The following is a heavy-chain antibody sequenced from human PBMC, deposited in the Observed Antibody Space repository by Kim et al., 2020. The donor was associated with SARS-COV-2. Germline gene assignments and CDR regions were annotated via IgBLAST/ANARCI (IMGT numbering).Heavy chain of an antibody. CDR1: GGSISSSSYY. CDR2: IYYSGST. V-gene: IGHV4-39*01. CDR3: PRQSPPYSSSCVWFDP. Sequence: SETLSLTCTVSGGSISSSSYYWGWIRQPPGKGLEWIGSIYYSGSTYYNPSLKSRATISVDTSKNQFSLKLSSVTAAETAVYYCPRQSPPYSSSCVWFDPWGQGTLVTVSS. J-gene: IGHJ5*02. D-gene: IGHD6-13*01.